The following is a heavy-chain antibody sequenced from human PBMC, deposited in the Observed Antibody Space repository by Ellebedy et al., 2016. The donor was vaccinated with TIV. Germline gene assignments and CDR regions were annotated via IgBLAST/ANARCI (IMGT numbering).Heavy chain of an antibody. Sequence: GGSLRLXXAASGFTFTKFWMSWVRRAPGGGLEWVANIKGDGSEKFYGDSVKGRFTISRDNANNSLYLQMNTLRAEDTAIYYCATRRACSGGICYGMDHWGQGTLVTVSS. J-gene: IGHJ4*02. CDR1: GFTFTKFW. V-gene: IGHV3-7*03. D-gene: IGHD2-8*02. CDR3: ATRRACSGGICYGMDH. CDR2: IKGDGSEK.